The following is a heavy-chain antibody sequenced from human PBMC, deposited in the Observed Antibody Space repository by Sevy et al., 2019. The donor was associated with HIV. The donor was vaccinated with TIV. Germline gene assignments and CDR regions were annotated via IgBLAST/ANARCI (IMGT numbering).Heavy chain of an antibody. Sequence: GGSLRLSCAASGFTFSSYSMNWVRQAPGKGLEWVSSISSSSSYIYYADSVKGRFTISRDNVKNSLYLQMNSLRAEDTAVYYCARDPDYGDYGQDYWGQGTLVTVSS. CDR3: ARDPDYGDYGQDY. CDR1: GFTFSSYS. D-gene: IGHD4-17*01. V-gene: IGHV3-21*03. J-gene: IGHJ4*02. CDR2: ISSSSSYI.